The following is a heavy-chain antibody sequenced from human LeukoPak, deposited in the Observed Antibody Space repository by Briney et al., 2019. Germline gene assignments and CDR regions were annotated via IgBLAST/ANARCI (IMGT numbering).Heavy chain of an antibody. CDR1: GFTFSSYA. CDR2: ISYDGSNK. CDR3: ARGRVGAVAGHFDY. D-gene: IGHD6-19*01. V-gene: IGHV3-30-3*01. Sequence: GGSLRLSCAASGFTFSSYAMHWVRQAPGKGLEWVAVISYDGSNKYYADSVKGRFTISRDNSKNTLYLQMNSLRAEDTAVYYCARGRVGAVAGHFDYWGQGTLVTVSS. J-gene: IGHJ4*02.